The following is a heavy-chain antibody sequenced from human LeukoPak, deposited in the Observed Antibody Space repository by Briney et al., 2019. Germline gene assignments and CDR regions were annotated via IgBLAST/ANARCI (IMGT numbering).Heavy chain of an antibody. J-gene: IGHJ5*02. D-gene: IGHD6-13*01. Sequence: ASVKVSCKASGYTFTHYGISWVRQAPGQGLEWLGWISACNGNTNYAQKFQGRVTMTTDAPTSTAYMELRSLRSDDTAIYYCAGWGDSSSWPPIWFDPWGQGTLVTVSS. V-gene: IGHV1-18*01. CDR3: AGWGDSSSWPPIWFDP. CDR2: ISACNGNT. CDR1: GYTFTHYG.